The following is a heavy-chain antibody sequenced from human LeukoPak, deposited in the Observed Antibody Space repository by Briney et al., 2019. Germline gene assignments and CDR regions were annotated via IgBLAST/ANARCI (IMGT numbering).Heavy chain of an antibody. D-gene: IGHD5-24*01. Sequence: GSLRLSCAASGFTFGDYGMSWVRQAPGKGLEWVSSINWNGGNTAYADSVKGRFTISRDTAKDPLYLQLNNLRAEDTALYYCARDRGWLQYIDYWGQGTLVTVSS. CDR1: GFTFGDYG. CDR2: INWNGGNT. V-gene: IGHV3-20*04. J-gene: IGHJ4*02. CDR3: ARDRGWLQYIDY.